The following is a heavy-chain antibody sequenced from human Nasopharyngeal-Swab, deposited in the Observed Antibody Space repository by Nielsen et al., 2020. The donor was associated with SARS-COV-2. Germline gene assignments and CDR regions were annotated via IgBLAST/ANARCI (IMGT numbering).Heavy chain of an antibody. V-gene: IGHV3-23*01. CDR3: AKGGSAEWLAFSYYGMDV. Sequence: GVSLKISCAASGFTFSSYAMSWVRQAPGKGLEWVSAISGSGGSTYYADSVKGRFTISRDNSKNTLYLQMNSLRAEDTAVYYCAKGGSAEWLAFSYYGMDVWGQGTTVTVSS. CDR1: GFTFSSYA. J-gene: IGHJ6*02. D-gene: IGHD6-19*01. CDR2: ISGSGGST.